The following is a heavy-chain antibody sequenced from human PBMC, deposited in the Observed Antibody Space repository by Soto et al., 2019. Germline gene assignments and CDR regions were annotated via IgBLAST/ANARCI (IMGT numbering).Heavy chain of an antibody. Sequence: PGGSLRLSCAASGFTFSTYSMNWVRQAPGKGLEWVSSISSSSSYIYYVDSVKGRFTISRDNAKNSLYLQMHGLRAEDTAVYYCARQGIVVVVAARHLSAFDIWGQGTMVTVSS. V-gene: IGHV3-21*04. CDR2: ISSSSSYI. CDR3: ARQGIVVVVAARHLSAFDI. D-gene: IGHD2-15*01. CDR1: GFTFSTYS. J-gene: IGHJ3*02.